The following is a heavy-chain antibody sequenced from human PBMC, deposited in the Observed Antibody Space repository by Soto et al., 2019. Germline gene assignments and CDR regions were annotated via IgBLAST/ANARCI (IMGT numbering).Heavy chain of an antibody. CDR3: ARDNGMAGSFDP. Sequence: GGSLRLSCAVSGFTLSSYSMDWVRQAPGKGLEWVSYISIGSTTIFYADSVKGRFTISRDNAKNSLYLQMNSLRDEDTAVYYCARDNGMAGSFDPWGQGTLVTVSS. J-gene: IGHJ5*02. CDR1: GFTLSSYS. V-gene: IGHV3-48*02. CDR2: ISIGSTTI. D-gene: IGHD2-8*01.